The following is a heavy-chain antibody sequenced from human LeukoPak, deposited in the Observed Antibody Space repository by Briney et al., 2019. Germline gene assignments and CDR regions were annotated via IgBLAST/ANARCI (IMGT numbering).Heavy chain of an antibody. D-gene: IGHD6-13*01. Sequence: ASVKVSCKASGYTFTSYAMNWVRQAPGQGLEWMGWINTNTGNPTYAQGFTGRFVFSLDTSVSTAYLQISSLKAEGTAVYYCARDTYSSSWYWYGMDVWGQGTTVTVSS. V-gene: IGHV7-4-1*02. CDR3: ARDTYSSSWYWYGMDV. CDR1: GYTFTSYA. CDR2: INTNTGNP. J-gene: IGHJ6*02.